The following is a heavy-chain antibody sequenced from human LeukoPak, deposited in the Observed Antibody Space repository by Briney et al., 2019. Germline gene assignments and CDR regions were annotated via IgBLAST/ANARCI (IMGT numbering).Heavy chain of an antibody. J-gene: IGHJ4*02. CDR1: GFAFSNYA. CDR2: ITGSGGTT. V-gene: IGHV3-23*01. D-gene: IGHD3-10*01. CDR3: ASNYNFFGSGTHFAYFGN. Sequence: GGSLRLSCAASGFAFSNYAMSWVRQAPGKGLEWVSGITGSGGTTNYADSVKGRFTISRDNSNKTLYLQVNSLRVEDTAVYFCASNYNFFGSGTHFAYFGNWGQGILVTVSS.